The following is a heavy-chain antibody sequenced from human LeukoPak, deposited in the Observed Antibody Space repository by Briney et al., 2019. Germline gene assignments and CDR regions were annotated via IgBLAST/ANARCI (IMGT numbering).Heavy chain of an antibody. D-gene: IGHD3-22*01. CDR2: TNHSGST. J-gene: IGHJ4*02. CDR1: GGSFSGYY. CDR3: ARDYYDSSGYSKGGVYYFDY. V-gene: IGHV4-34*01. Sequence: SETLSLTCAVYGGSFSGYYWSWIRQPPGKGLEWIGETNHSGSTNYNPSLKSRVTISVDTSKNQFSLKLSSVTAADTAVYYCARDYYDSSGYSKGGVYYFDYWGQGTLVTVSS.